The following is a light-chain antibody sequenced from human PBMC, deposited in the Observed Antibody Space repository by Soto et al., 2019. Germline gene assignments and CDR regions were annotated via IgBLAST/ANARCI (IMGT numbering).Light chain of an antibody. Sequence: EIVMTQSPATLSVSPGERATLSCRASQSVSSNLAWYQQKPGQAPRLLIYGASTRATGIPARFSGSGSGTEFTLTISRLQSEDFAVYYCQQYNNWPPGTFGKGTKVEIK. CDR3: QQYNNWPPGT. V-gene: IGKV3-15*01. J-gene: IGKJ1*01. CDR2: GAS. CDR1: QSVSSN.